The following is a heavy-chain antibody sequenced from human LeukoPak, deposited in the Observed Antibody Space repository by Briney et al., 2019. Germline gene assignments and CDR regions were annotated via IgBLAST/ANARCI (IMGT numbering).Heavy chain of an antibody. J-gene: IGHJ4*02. D-gene: IGHD6-19*01. CDR3: ATVPFVWPPGPNNAVAGTNFDY. CDR1: GYTLTELS. V-gene: IGHV1-24*01. CDR2: FDPEDGET. Sequence: ASVKVSCKVSGYTLTELSMHWVRQAPGKGLEWMGGFDPEDGETIYAQKFQGRVTMTEDTSTDTAYMELSSLRSEDTAVYYCATVPFVWPPGPNNAVAGTNFDYWGQGTLVTVSS.